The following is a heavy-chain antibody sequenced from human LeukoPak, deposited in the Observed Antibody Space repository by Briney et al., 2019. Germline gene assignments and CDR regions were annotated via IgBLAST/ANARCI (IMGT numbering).Heavy chain of an antibody. CDR2: INAGSGNT. J-gene: IGHJ5*02. D-gene: IGHD3-10*01. CDR3: ARALGFSSGLNWFDP. CDR1: GYTFTTYA. Sequence: ASVKVSCKASGYTFTTYAMHWVRQAPGQRLEWMGWINAGSGNTKYSQEFQGRVTITRDTSASTAYMELSSLRSEDMAVYYCARALGFSSGLNWFDPWGQGTLVTVSS. V-gene: IGHV1-3*03.